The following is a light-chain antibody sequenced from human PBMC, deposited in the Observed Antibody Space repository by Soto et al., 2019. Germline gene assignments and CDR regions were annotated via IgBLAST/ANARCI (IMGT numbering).Light chain of an antibody. Sequence: DIQLTQSPSTLSASIGDRVTITCRASQSINRWLAWYQQKPGKAPKLLIYDASSLESGVPSRFSGSGSGTDFTLTINSLQPDDFATYYCQHPRWTFGQGTKVEIK. CDR2: DAS. CDR3: QHPRWT. CDR1: QSINRW. V-gene: IGKV1-5*01. J-gene: IGKJ1*01.